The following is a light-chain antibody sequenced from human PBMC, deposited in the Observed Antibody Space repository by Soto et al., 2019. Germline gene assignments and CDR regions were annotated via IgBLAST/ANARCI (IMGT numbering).Light chain of an antibody. V-gene: IGLV1-44*01. CDR2: SNN. J-gene: IGLJ2*01. CDR1: SSNIGSHA. CDR3: ASWEDSLNGLL. Sequence: QSVLTQPPSASGTPGQRVTISCSGSSSNIGSHAVNWYQQLPGTAPKLLIYSNNQRPSGVPDRFSGSKSGTSASLAISGLQSEEEADYYCASWEDSLNGLLFGGGTKRTV.